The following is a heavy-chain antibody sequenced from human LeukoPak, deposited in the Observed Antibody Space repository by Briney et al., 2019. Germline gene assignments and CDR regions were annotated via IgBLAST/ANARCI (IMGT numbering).Heavy chain of an antibody. V-gene: IGHV3-64D*06. CDR2: ISSNGATT. Sequence: GGSLRLSCSASGFTFNRFYLHWVRQAPGKGLEFVSHISSNGATTYYADSVKGRFTISRDNSKNTLYLQMSSLRADDTAVYYCVKDRSIAAPNNDSFVSWGQGALVTVSS. CDR1: GFTFNRFY. CDR3: VKDRSIAAPNNDSFVS. D-gene: IGHD6-6*01. J-gene: IGHJ4*02.